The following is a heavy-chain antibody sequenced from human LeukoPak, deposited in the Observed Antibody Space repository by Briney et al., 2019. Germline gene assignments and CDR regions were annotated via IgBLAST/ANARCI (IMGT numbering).Heavy chain of an antibody. CDR2: IYYSGST. D-gene: IGHD3-3*01. J-gene: IGHJ5*02. V-gene: IGHV4-39*01. CDR3: ARHGYDFWSGYYTKGHNWFDP. Sequence: PSETLSLTCTVSGGSISSYYWSWIRQPPGKGLEWIGSIYYSGSTYYNPSLKSRVTISVDTSKNQFSLKLSSVTAADTAVYYCARHGYDFWSGYYTKGHNWFDPWGQGTLVTVSS. CDR1: GGSISSYY.